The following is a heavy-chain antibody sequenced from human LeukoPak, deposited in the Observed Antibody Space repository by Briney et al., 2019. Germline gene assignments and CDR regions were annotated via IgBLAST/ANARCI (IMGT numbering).Heavy chain of an antibody. CDR3: ASDPKVDGNPYVVTY. CDR2: IYYSGST. Sequence: SETLSLTCTVSGGCICGYYWSWIRQPPGKGLEWIGYIYYSGSTNYNPSLKSRVTISVDTSKNQSSLKLSSVTAADTAVYYCASDPKVDGNPYVVTYWGQGTLVTVSS. J-gene: IGHJ4*02. D-gene: IGHD3-22*01. V-gene: IGHV4-59*01. CDR1: GGCICGYY.